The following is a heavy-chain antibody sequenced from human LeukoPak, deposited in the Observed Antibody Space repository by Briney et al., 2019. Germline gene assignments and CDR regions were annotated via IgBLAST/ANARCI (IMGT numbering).Heavy chain of an antibody. CDR1: GFTFSSCW. CDR3: ARAGLWFGELLDY. V-gene: IGHV3-7*05. D-gene: IGHD3-10*01. CDR2: IKQDGSEK. J-gene: IGHJ4*02. Sequence: GGSLRLFCAASGFTFSSCWMSWVRQAPGKGLEWVANIKQDGSEKYYVDSLKGRFTISRDNAKNSLYLQMNSLRAEDTAVYYCARAGLWFGELLDYWGQGTLVTVSS.